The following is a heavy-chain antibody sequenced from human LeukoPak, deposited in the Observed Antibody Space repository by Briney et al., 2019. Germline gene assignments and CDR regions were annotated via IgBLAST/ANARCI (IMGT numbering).Heavy chain of an antibody. J-gene: IGHJ4*02. Sequence: SETLSLTCTVSGGSISGDYWSWIRQPAGTGLEWIGRIYTSGSTIYNPSLKSRVTMSVDTSKNQFSLKLSSVTAADTAVYYCARGYCSGGSCPPSAYGDYLFDYWGQGTLVTVSS. CDR2: IYTSGST. D-gene: IGHD2-15*01. CDR3: ARGYCSGGSCPPSAYGDYLFDY. CDR1: GGSISGDY. V-gene: IGHV4-4*07.